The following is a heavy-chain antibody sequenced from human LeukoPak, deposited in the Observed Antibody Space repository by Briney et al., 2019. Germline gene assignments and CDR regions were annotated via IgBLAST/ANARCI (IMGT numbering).Heavy chain of an antibody. CDR2: IKHDGTT. J-gene: IGHJ1*01. D-gene: IGHD2/OR15-2a*01. Sequence: PGGSLRLSCAAFGFSFSDVWMSWVRQAPGKGLEWVGRIKHDGTTDHAAPVKGRFIISRDISKDTLYLQMNSLKSEDTATYYCTTVTHFYLGGQGIQVTVSS. CDR1: GFSFSDVW. V-gene: IGHV3-15*01. CDR3: TTVTHFYL.